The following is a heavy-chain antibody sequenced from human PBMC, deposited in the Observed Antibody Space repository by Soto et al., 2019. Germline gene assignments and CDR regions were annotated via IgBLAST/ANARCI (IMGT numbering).Heavy chain of an antibody. CDR3: ARGRIRTIFGVVTYNWFDP. J-gene: IGHJ5*02. D-gene: IGHD3-3*01. CDR1: GGSFSGYY. CDR2: INHSGSS. V-gene: IGHV4-34*01. Sequence: SETLSLTCPVYGGSFSGYYWSWIRQPPGKGLEWIGEINHSGSSNYNPSLKSRVTISVDTSKNQFSLKLSSVTAADTAVYYCARGRIRTIFGVVTYNWFDPWGQGTLVTVSS.